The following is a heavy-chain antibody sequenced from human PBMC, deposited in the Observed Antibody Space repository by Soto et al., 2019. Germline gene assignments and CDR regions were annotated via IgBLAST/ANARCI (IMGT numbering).Heavy chain of an antibody. CDR1: GGSISSYY. CDR3: ARGGCSGGSCYLYYYYYLDV. CDR2: IYYSGST. Sequence: SETLSLTCTVSGGSISSYYWSWIRQPPGKGLEWIGYIYYSGSTNYNPSLKSRVTISVDTSKNQFSLKLSSVTAADTAVYYCARGGCSGGSCYLYYYYYLDVWGKGTTVTVSS. V-gene: IGHV4-59*08. D-gene: IGHD2-15*01. J-gene: IGHJ6*03.